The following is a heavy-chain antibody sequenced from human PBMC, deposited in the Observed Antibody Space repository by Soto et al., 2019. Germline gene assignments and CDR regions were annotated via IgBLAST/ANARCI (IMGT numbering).Heavy chain of an antibody. D-gene: IGHD6-6*01. CDR3: AREGWSSIAARSYYYYGMDV. Sequence: GGSLRLSCAASGFTFSSYGMHWVRQAPGKGLEWVAVIWYDGSNKYYADSVKGRFTISRDNSKNTLYLQMNSLRAEDTAVYYCAREGWSSIAARSYYYYGMDVWGQGTTVTVSS. CDR2: IWYDGSNK. V-gene: IGHV3-33*01. CDR1: GFTFSSYG. J-gene: IGHJ6*02.